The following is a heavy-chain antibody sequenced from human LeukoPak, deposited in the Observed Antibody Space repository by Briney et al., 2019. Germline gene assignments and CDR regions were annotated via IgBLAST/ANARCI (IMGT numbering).Heavy chain of an antibody. D-gene: IGHD3-22*01. Sequence: PGRPLRLSCAASGFPFNSFGMHWVRQAPGKGLEWVAVISYDGSNKYLADSVKGRFTISRDNSKNTLYLQMNSLRAEDTAVYYCAKEYDSSGWAAFDIWGQGTMVTVSS. CDR2: ISYDGSNK. V-gene: IGHV3-30*18. J-gene: IGHJ3*02. CDR3: AKEYDSSGWAAFDI. CDR1: GFPFNSFG.